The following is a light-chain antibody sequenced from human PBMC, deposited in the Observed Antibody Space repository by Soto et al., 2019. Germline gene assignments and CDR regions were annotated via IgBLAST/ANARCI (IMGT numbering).Light chain of an antibody. Sequence: QSALTQPASVSGSPGQSITISCTGTSSDVGSYNLVSWYQQHPGKAPKRMIYEGSKRPSGVSNRFSGSKSGNTASLTISGLQAEDEADYYCCSYAGSRGVVFGGGTELTVL. CDR1: SSDVGSYNL. V-gene: IGLV2-23*01. CDR3: CSYAGSRGVV. CDR2: EGS. J-gene: IGLJ2*01.